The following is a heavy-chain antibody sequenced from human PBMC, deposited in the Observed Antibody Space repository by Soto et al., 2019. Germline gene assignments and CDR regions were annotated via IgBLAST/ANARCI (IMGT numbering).Heavy chain of an antibody. Sequence: PSETLSLTCAVSGGSISSGGYSWSWIRQPPGKGLEWIGYIYHSGSTYYNPSLKSRVTISVDRSKNQFSLKLSSVTAADTAVYYCARGYCSSTSCYSWFDPWGQGTLVTVS. V-gene: IGHV4-30-2*01. D-gene: IGHD2-2*01. CDR3: ARGYCSSTSCYSWFDP. CDR2: IYHSGST. CDR1: GGSISSGGYS. J-gene: IGHJ5*02.